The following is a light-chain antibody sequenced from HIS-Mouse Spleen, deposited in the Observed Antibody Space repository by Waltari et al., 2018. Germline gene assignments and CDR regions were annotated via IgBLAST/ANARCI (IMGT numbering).Light chain of an antibody. Sequence: QSALTQPAPVSGSPGQSITISCTGTSSDVGRYNLVSWYQQHPGKAPKLMIYEGSKRPSGVSNRFSGSKSGNTASLTISGLQAEDEADYYCCSYAGSREVFGTGTKVTVL. CDR3: CSYAGSREV. V-gene: IGLV2-23*01. CDR2: EGS. CDR1: SSDVGRYNL. J-gene: IGLJ1*01.